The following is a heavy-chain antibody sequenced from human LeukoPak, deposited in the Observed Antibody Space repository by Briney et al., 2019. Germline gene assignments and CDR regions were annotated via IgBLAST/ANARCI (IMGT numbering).Heavy chain of an antibody. D-gene: IGHD5-24*01. CDR2: INPNSGGT. CDR1: GYTFTGYY. V-gene: IGHV1-2*02. Sequence: ASVKVSCKASGYTFTGYYMHWVRQAPGQGLEWMGWINPNSGGTNYAQKFQGRVTMTRDTSISTAYMELSRLRSEDTAVYYCARDRVEMATINAFDIWGQGTMVTVSS. CDR3: ARDRVEMATINAFDI. J-gene: IGHJ3*02.